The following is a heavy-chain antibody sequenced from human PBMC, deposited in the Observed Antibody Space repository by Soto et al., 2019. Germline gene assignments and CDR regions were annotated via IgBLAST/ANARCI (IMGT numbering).Heavy chain of an antibody. V-gene: IGHV4-31*01. J-gene: IGHJ5*02. Sequence: SETLSLACTVSGGSISSGGYYWSWIRQHPGKGLEWIGYIYYSGSTYYNPYLKSLVTISVDTSKNQFSLKLSSVTAADTDVYYCARDRKQLVPGWFDPWGQGTLVTVSS. CDR1: GGSISSGGYY. CDR2: IYYSGST. D-gene: IGHD6-13*01. CDR3: ARDRKQLVPGWFDP.